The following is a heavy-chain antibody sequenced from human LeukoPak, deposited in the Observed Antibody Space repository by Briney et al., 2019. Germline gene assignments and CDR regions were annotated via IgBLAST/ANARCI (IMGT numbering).Heavy chain of an antibody. J-gene: IGHJ6*02. V-gene: IGHV1-46*01. CDR2: INPSGGNT. D-gene: IGHD6-13*01. Sequence: ASVKVSCKASGYTFTSYYMHWVRQAPGQGLEWMGIINPSGGNTGYAQKFQGRVTMTRNTSISTAYMELSSLRSEDTAVYYCARVAAESSSWYYYYYYGMDVWGQGTTVTVSS. CDR1: GYTFTSYY. CDR3: ARVAAESSSWYYYYYYGMDV.